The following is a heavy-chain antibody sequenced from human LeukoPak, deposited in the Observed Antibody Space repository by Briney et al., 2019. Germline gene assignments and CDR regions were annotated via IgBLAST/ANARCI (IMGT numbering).Heavy chain of an antibody. CDR1: GGSISSSNYH. CDR2: IYYSGST. CDR3: ARDLYYYDSSGYYIFDY. Sequence: SETLSLTYTVSGGSISSSNYHWGWIRQPPGKGLEWIGSIYYSGSTYYNPSLKSRVTISVDTSKNQFSLKLSSVTAADTAVYYCARDLYYYDSSGYYIFDYWGQGTLVTVSS. J-gene: IGHJ4*02. D-gene: IGHD3-22*01. V-gene: IGHV4-39*07.